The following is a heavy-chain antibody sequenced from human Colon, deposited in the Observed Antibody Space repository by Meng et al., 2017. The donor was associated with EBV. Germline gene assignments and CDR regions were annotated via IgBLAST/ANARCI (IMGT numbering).Heavy chain of an antibody. Sequence: QVQLQESGPGLVKPSPTLSLTCTVSGDSISSTDYYWSWVRQPPGKGLEWTGYIYYSGSRYYNPSLKSRVTISVDTSKNQFSLKLSSVTAADTAVYYCARVTGKIYYDGSGYPEAFDYWGQGTLVTVSS. J-gene: IGHJ4*02. CDR2: IYYSGSR. D-gene: IGHD3-22*01. V-gene: IGHV4-30-4*01. CDR1: GDSISSTDYY. CDR3: ARVTGKIYYDGSGYPEAFDY.